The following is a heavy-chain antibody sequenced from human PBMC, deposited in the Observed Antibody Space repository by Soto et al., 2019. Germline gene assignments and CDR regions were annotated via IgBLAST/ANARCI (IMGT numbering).Heavy chain of an antibody. V-gene: IGHV1-69*04. Sequence: SVKVSCKASGGSFSSHAITWVRQAPGRGLEWMGRIIPILGITNYAQKFQGRVTITTDKSTSTAYMDLSSLRSEDTAMYYCASGEDDDYRYPNNDGFDIWGQGTKVTVSS. CDR3: ASGEDDDYRYPNNDGFDI. J-gene: IGHJ3*02. CDR1: GGSFSSHA. CDR2: IIPILGIT. D-gene: IGHD3-16*02.